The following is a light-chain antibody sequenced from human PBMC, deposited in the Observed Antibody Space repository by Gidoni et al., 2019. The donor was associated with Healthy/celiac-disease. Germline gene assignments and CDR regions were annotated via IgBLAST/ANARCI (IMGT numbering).Light chain of an antibody. CDR3: QQRSNWPPYT. CDR1: QSVSSY. Sequence: EIVLTQSPATLSWSPGERATLSCRASQSVSSYLAWYQQKPGQAPRLLIYDASNRATGIPARFSGSGSGTDFTLTISSLEPEDCAVYYCQQRSNWPPYTFGQGTKLEIK. J-gene: IGKJ2*01. V-gene: IGKV3-11*01. CDR2: DAS.